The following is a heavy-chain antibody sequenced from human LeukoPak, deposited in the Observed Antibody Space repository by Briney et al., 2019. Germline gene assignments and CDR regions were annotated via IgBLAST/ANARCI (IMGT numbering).Heavy chain of an antibody. J-gene: IGHJ3*02. CDR3: TRDPSGGYSYGLVWYAFDI. Sequence: SLRLSCAASGFTFSDYYMSWVRQAPGKGLEWVGFIRSKASGGTTQYAASVKGRFTISRDDSKSIAYLQMNSLKTEDTAVYYCTRDPSGGYSYGLVWYAFDIWGQGTMVTVSS. CDR2: IRSKASGGTT. D-gene: IGHD5-18*01. CDR1: GFTFSDYY. V-gene: IGHV3-49*04.